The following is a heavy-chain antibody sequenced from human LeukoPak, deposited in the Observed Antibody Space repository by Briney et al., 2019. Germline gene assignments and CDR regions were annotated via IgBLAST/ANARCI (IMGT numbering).Heavy chain of an antibody. CDR1: GGTFSSYA. CDR3: ARDDELGYCSGGSCRPFDY. D-gene: IGHD2-15*01. J-gene: IGHJ4*02. V-gene: IGHV1-18*01. Sequence: ASVKVSCKASGGTFSSYAISWVRQAPGQGLEWMGWISAYNGNTNYAQKLQGRVTMTTDTSTSTAYMELRSLRSDDTAVYYCARDDELGYCSGGSCRPFDYWGQGTLVTVSS. CDR2: ISAYNGNT.